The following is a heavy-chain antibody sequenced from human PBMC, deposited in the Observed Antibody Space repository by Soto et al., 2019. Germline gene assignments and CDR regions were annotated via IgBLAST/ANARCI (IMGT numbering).Heavy chain of an antibody. CDR1: GGSVNDYY. J-gene: IGHJ6*02. V-gene: IGHV4-59*02. D-gene: IGHD3-10*01. CDR3: ARGVNYYYYHGIDV. CDR2: VYYIGST. Sequence: QVQLQESGPGLVKPSETLSLTCSVSGGSVNDYYWSWVRQPPGKGLEWIGFVYYIGSTNYNPSLKSRVTISVDTSKNQFSLKLRSVNAADTAVYYCARGVNYYYYHGIDVWGQGTTVTVSS.